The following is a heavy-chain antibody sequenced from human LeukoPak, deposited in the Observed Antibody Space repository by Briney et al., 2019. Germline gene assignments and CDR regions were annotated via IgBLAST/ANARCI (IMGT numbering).Heavy chain of an antibody. Sequence: GASVKVSCKASGYTFTGYYMHWVRQAPGQGLEWMGWINPNSGGTNYAQKFQGRVTMTRDTSISTAYMELSRLRSDDTAVYYCASISYDFWSGYSGLDYWGQGTLVTVSS. CDR2: INPNSGGT. V-gene: IGHV1-2*02. D-gene: IGHD3-3*01. J-gene: IGHJ4*02. CDR1: GYTFTGYY. CDR3: ASISYDFWSGYSGLDY.